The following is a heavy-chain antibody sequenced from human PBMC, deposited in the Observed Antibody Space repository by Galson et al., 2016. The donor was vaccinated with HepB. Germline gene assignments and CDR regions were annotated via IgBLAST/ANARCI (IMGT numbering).Heavy chain of an antibody. CDR1: GFTFSSFP. J-gene: IGHJ4*02. CDR3: AREVAPVGIVMIRH. D-gene: IGHD3-16*01. Sequence: SLRLSCAASGFTFSSFPMHWVRQAPGKGLEWVAVISFDGSNQYYADSVKGRFTISRDNSKSTLYLQMNTLRPEDTAVYYCAREVAPVGIVMIRHWGQGTLVTVSS. V-gene: IGHV3-30-3*01. CDR2: ISFDGSNQ.